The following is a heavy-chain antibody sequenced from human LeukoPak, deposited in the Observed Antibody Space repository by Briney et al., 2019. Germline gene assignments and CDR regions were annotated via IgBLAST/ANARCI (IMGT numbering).Heavy chain of an antibody. Sequence: GASVKVSCKVSGYTLTELSMHWVRQAPGKGLEWMGGFDPEDGETIYAQKFQGRVTMTEDTSTDTAYMELSSLRSEDTAVYYCARGLARTSMVTRGGVRFDYWGQGTLVTVSS. V-gene: IGHV1-24*01. CDR1: GYTLTELS. J-gene: IGHJ4*02. CDR2: FDPEDGET. D-gene: IGHD5-18*01. CDR3: ARGLARTSMVTRGGVRFDY.